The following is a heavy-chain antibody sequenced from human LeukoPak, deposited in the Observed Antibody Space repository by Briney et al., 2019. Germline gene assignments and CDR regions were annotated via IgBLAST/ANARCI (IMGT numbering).Heavy chain of an antibody. CDR3: AKVLPTYDILTGYYLGY. J-gene: IGHJ4*02. Sequence: PGGSLRLSCAASGFTLRSYGIHWVRQAPGRGLDWVAVISYDGTSKYYADSVKGRFTISRDNSKNTLYLQMNSLRAEDTAVYYCAKVLPTYDILTGYYLGYWGQGTLVTVSS. CDR2: ISYDGTSK. D-gene: IGHD3-9*01. CDR1: GFTLRSYG. V-gene: IGHV3-30*18.